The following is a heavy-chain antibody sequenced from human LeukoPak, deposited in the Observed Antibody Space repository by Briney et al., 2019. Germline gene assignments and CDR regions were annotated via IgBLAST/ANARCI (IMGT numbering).Heavy chain of an antibody. CDR3: ASGVPYYYDTDAYYTIDY. CDR2: INHSGST. Sequence: PSETLSLTCAVYGGSFSGYYWSWIRQPPGKGLEWIGEINHSGSTNYNPSLKSRVTISVDTSKNQFSLKLSSVTAADTAVYYCASGVPYYYDTDAYYTIDYWGQGTLVTVSS. D-gene: IGHD3-22*01. J-gene: IGHJ4*02. V-gene: IGHV4-34*01. CDR1: GGSFSGYY.